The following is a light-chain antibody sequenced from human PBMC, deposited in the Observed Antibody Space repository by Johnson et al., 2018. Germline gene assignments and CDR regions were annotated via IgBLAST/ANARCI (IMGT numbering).Light chain of an antibody. CDR1: SSNIGNNY. V-gene: IGLV1-51*02. J-gene: IGLJ1*01. CDR2: ENN. CDR3: GTWDSSLSAGNV. Sequence: QSVLTQPPSVSAAPGHKVTISCSGSSSNIGNNYVSWYQQLPGTAPKLLICENNKRPSGIPDRFSGSKSGSSATLGITGLQTGDEADYYCGTWDSSLSAGNVFGTGTNGTVL.